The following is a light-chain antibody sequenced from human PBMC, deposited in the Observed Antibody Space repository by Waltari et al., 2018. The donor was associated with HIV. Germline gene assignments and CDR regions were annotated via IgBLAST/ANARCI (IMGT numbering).Light chain of an antibody. J-gene: IGKJ1*01. Sequence: MTRSSGPLAGSPARRVAVSSPHSLSIFSTSKKKKYLSWYQHRLGPPPKVLVYCASTREAGLPARFSGICSGTDFTLPINNLQAEDASIYYCQPYYRTPPAFGQGTKVEI. CDR2: CAS. CDR3: QPYYRTPPA. V-gene: IGKV4-1*01. CDR1: LSIFSTSKKKKY.